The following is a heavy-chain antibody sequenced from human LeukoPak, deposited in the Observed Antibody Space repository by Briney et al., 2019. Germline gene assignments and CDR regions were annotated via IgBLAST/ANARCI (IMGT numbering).Heavy chain of an antibody. CDR3: ARDASGWYFDY. J-gene: IGHJ4*02. V-gene: IGHV3-7*01. CDR2: IKQDGSDK. D-gene: IGHD6-19*01. Sequence: PGGSLRLSCAASGFTFSDYWMSWVRQAPGKGLEWVANIKQDGSDKYYVDSVKGRFTISRDNAKNSLFLQMNSLRVEDTAVYYCARDASGWYFDYWGQGTLVTVSS. CDR1: GFTFSDYW.